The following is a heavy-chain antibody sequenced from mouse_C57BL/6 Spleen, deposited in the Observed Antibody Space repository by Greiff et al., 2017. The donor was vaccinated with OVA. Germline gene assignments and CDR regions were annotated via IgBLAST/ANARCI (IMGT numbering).Heavy chain of an antibody. CDR2: INPNNGGT. CDR3: ARRVLLRYYAMDY. CDR1: GYTFTDYY. J-gene: IGHJ4*01. V-gene: IGHV1-26*01. D-gene: IGHD1-1*01. Sequence: VQLQQSGPELVKPGASVKISCKASGYTFTDYYMNWVKQSHGKSLEWIGDINPNNGGTSYNQKFKGKDTLTVDKSSSTAYMELRSLTSEDSAVYYCARRVLLRYYAMDYWGQGTSVTVSS.